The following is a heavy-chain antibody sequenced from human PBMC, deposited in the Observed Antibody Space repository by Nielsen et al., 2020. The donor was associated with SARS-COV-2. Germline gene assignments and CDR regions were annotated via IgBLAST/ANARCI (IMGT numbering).Heavy chain of an antibody. Sequence: GESLKISCAASGITLSSYEMNWVRRAPGKGLEWISYISSSGRPIYYADSVKGRFTISRDNVKNSLYLQLSSLSAEDTAVYYCARSPFHRSSWYGMDVRGQGTTVTVSS. D-gene: IGHD6-13*01. CDR2: ISSSGRPI. CDR3: ARSPFHRSSWYGMDV. CDR1: GITLSSYE. V-gene: IGHV3-48*03. J-gene: IGHJ6*02.